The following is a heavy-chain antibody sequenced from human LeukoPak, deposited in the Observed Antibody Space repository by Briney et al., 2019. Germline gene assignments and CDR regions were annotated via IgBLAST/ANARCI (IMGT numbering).Heavy chain of an antibody. V-gene: IGHV3-64D*09. CDR2: ISSNGGST. CDR3: VKGMDIAMVSAFDY. J-gene: IGHJ4*02. D-gene: IGHD5-18*01. Sequence: GGSLRLSCSASGFTFSSYAMHWVRQAPGKGLEYVPAISSNGGSTYYADSVKGRFTISRDNSKNTLYLQMSSLRAEDTAVYYCVKGMDIAMVSAFDYWGQGTLVTVSS. CDR1: GFTFSSYA.